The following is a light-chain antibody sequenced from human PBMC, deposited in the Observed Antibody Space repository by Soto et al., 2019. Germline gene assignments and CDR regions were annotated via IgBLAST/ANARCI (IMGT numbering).Light chain of an antibody. CDR2: WAS. V-gene: IGKV4-1*01. CDR1: QSLLH. CDR3: QQYYTTPVT. J-gene: IGKJ1*01. Sequence: DIVMTQSPDSLAVSLGERATINCKSSQSLLHLAWYQQKPGQPPKLLIYWASTRESRVPDRFSGSGSGTDFTLTISSLQAEDVAVYYCQQYYTTPVTFGQGTKVEIK.